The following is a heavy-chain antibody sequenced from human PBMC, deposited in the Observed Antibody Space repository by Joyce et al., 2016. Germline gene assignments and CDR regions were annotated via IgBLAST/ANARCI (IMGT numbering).Heavy chain of an antibody. V-gene: IGHV3-11*06. CDR2: INTGSTYT. D-gene: IGHD6-19*01. Sequence: QVQLVESGGGLAKPGGSLRLSCAASGFTFSDYYMIWIRQIPGKGLEWVSYINTGSTYTNYADSVRGRFTISRDNAKNSLFLQMNSLRAEDTAVYYCARVIPQWLGYYFDYWGQGILVTVSS. CDR1: GFTFSDYY. CDR3: ARVIPQWLGYYFDY. J-gene: IGHJ4*02.